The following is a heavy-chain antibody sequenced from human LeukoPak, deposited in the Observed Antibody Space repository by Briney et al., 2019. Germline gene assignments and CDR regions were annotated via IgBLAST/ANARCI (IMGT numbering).Heavy chain of an antibody. CDR2: MNPNSGNT. Sequence: GASVKVSCKASGYTFTSYDINWVRQATGQGLEWMGWMNPNSGNTGYAQKFQGRVTMTRNTSISTAYMGLSSLRSEDTAVYYCAGRGGGAGALITYYYYYGMDVWGQGTTVTVSS. CDR1: GYTFTSYD. D-gene: IGHD3-10*01. V-gene: IGHV1-8*01. CDR3: AGRGGGAGALITYYYYYGMDV. J-gene: IGHJ6*02.